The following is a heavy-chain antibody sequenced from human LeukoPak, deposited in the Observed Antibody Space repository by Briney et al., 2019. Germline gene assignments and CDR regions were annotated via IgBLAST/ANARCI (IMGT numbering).Heavy chain of an antibody. CDR3: ARDLGRDRYFDS. D-gene: IGHD5-24*01. CDR2: ISGGSDTI. V-gene: IGHV3-48*04. Sequence: GGSLRLSCAASGFTFSPYPMNWVRQAPGKGLEWVSYISGGSDTIHYADSVKRRFTISRDNAKNSLYLQMNSLRAEDTAVYYCARDLGRDRYFDSWGQGTLVTVSS. J-gene: IGHJ4*02. CDR1: GFTFSPYP.